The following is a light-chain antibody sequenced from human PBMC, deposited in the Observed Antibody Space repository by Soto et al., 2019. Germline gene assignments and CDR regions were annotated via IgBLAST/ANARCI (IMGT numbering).Light chain of an antibody. V-gene: IGKV3-11*01. CDR3: QQRSAWPLT. CDR1: QSVRGY. J-gene: IGKJ4*01. CDR2: DAY. Sequence: EIVLTQSSATLSLSPGERATLSCRASQSVRGYLAWYHQKLGQAPRLLISDAYNRAAVVPARFSGSGSGANFSLTISSLEPEDFAVYYCQQRSAWPLTFGGGTKVEIK.